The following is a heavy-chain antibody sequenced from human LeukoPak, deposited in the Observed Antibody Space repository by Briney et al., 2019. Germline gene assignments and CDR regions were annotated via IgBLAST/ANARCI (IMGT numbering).Heavy chain of an antibody. CDR1: GFTFSNYA. CDR2: ISGGGDST. Sequence: GGSLRLPCAASGFTFSNYAMTWVRQAPGKGLEWVSTISGGGDSTYYADSVRGRFTISRDDSKSTLYLQMNSLRAEDTAVYYCAKTPDYSTNGVCYTLHYFDYWGQGTLVTVSS. J-gene: IGHJ4*02. D-gene: IGHD2-8*01. V-gene: IGHV3-23*01. CDR3: AKTPDYSTNGVCYTLHYFDY.